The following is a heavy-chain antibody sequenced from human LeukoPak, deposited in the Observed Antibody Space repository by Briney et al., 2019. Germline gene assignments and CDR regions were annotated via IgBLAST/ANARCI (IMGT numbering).Heavy chain of an antibody. J-gene: IGHJ4*02. D-gene: IGHD3-16*02. CDR2: INPKSGGT. CDR1: GYTFTGYY. Sequence: ASVKVSCKASGYTFTGYYMQWVRQAPGQGLEWMGWINPKSGGTNYAQKFQGRVTMTRDTSISTAYMELSRLRSDDSAVYYCAREYYDYAWGSYRYTVYYFDYWGQGTLVTVSS. V-gene: IGHV1-2*02. CDR3: AREYYDYAWGSYRYTVYYFDY.